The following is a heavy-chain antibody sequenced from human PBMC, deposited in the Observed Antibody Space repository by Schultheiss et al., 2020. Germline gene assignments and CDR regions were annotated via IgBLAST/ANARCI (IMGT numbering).Heavy chain of an antibody. J-gene: IGHJ4*02. CDR3: ARGPYHKSRKYYFDY. CDR2: IRSKANSYAT. Sequence: GGSLRLSCAASGFTFSGSAMHWVRQASGKGLEWVGRIRSKANSYATAYAASVKGRFTISRDNSKNTLYLQMNSLRGEDTAVYYCARGPYHKSRKYYFDYWGQGTLVTVSS. D-gene: IGHD2-2*01. V-gene: IGHV3-73*01. CDR1: GFTFSGSA.